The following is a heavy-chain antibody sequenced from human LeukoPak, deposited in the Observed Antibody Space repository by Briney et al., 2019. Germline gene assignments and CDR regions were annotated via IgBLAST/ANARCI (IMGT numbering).Heavy chain of an antibody. D-gene: IGHD3-10*01. CDR1: GGSISSYY. CDR2: IYISGST. V-gene: IGHV4-4*07. CDR3: ARDKGFMVRGVINYGMDV. J-gene: IGHJ6*02. Sequence: PSETLSLTCTVSGGSISSYYWSWLRQPAGKGLEWSGRIYISGSTNYNPSLKSRVTMSADTSKNQFSLKLTSVTAADTAVYYCARDKGFMVRGVINYGMDVWGQGTTVTVSS.